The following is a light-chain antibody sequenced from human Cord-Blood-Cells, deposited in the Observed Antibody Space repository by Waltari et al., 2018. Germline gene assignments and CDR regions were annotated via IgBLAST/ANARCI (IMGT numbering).Light chain of an antibody. CDR2: EGS. V-gene: IGLV2-23*01. CDR1: SSDVGSYNL. Sequence: QSALTQPASVSGSPGQSITISCTGTSSDVGSYNLVSWYQQHPGKAPKLMIYEGSKRPSGSSNRFSGSKSGNTASLTISGLQAEDEADYYFCSYAGSSTLVFGGGTKLTVL. J-gene: IGLJ3*02. CDR3: CSYAGSSTLV.